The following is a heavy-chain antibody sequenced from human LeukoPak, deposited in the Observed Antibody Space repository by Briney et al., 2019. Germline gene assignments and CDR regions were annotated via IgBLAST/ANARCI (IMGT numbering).Heavy chain of an antibody. CDR3: AREVSGFDP. V-gene: IGHV6-1*01. Sequence: PSQTLSLTCAISGDSVSSNSAAWIWVRQSPSRGLEWLGRAYYRSQWFADYALSMKSRIAINADLSKNQFSLQLNSVTPDDTAVYYCAREVSGFDPWGQEPWSPSPQ. J-gene: IGHJ5*02. CDR2: AYYRSQWFA. CDR1: GDSVSSNSAA.